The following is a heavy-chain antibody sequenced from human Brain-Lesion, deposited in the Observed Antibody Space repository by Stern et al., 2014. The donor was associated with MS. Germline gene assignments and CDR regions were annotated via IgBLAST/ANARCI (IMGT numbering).Heavy chain of an antibody. CDR3: ARHDSVPRPSQLYSARDRGPGYFDY. V-gene: IGHV4-39*01. Sequence: VQLVESGPGLVKPSESLSLTCTVSGGSISSSTYYWAWLRQPPGQGLEWIGNIYYSGLTYYNPSLKSRVTISVDMSKNQFSLKLSSVTAADTAIYYCARHDSVPRPSQLYSARDRGPGYFDYWGQGTLVTVSS. J-gene: IGHJ4*02. CDR1: GGSISSSTYY. CDR2: IYYSGLT. D-gene: IGHD1-26*01.